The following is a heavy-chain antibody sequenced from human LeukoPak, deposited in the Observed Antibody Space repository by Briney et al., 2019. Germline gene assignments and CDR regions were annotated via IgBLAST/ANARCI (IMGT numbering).Heavy chain of an antibody. V-gene: IGHV4-39*02. J-gene: IGHJ4*02. D-gene: IGHD6-19*01. CDR3: ARDLISSVFDY. CDR1: GGSISSSSYY. Sequence: SETLSLTCTVSGGSISSSSYYWGWLRQPPGKGLEWIGCIYYSGSTYYNPSLKSRVTISVDTSKNQFSLKLSSVTAADTAVYYCARDLISSVFDYWGQGTLVTVSS. CDR2: IYYSGST.